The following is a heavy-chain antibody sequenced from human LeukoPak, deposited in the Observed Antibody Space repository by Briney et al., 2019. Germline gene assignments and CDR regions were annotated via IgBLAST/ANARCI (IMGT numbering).Heavy chain of an antibody. Sequence: SGTLSLTCAVSGGSISSSNWWSWVSQPPGKGLEWIGEIYHSGSTNYNPSLKSRVTISVDKSKNQFSLKLSSVTAADTAVYYCARGDLGSSWYGDAFDIWGQGTMVTVSS. CDR1: GGSISSSNW. CDR2: IYHSGST. CDR3: ARGDLGSSWYGDAFDI. D-gene: IGHD6-13*01. V-gene: IGHV4-4*02. J-gene: IGHJ3*02.